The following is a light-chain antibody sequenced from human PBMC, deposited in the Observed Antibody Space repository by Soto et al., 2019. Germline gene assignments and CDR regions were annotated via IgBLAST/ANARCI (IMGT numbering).Light chain of an antibody. CDR3: QNYNSAPIT. Sequence: QMTQSPPCRPAAVGCKVTITCRASQGISIYLAWYQQAAGKVPKHLIYGASKLQSGVPSRFRGGGSGTNFTLTISSLQPEDVGTYYCQNYNSAPITFGQGTRLEIK. J-gene: IGKJ5*01. V-gene: IGKV1-27*01. CDR2: GAS. CDR1: QGISIY.